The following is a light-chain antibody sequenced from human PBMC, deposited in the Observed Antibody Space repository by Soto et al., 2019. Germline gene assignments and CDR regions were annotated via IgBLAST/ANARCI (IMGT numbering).Light chain of an antibody. CDR2: EVS. CDR3: SSYTSSRAYV. V-gene: IGLV2-14*01. Sequence: QSVLTQPASVSGSPGQSITISCTGTSSDVGGYNYVSLYQQQSGKAPKLMIHEVSNRPSGVSNRFSGSKSGNTASLTISGLQAEDEADYYCSSYTSSRAYVFGIGTKV. CDR1: SSDVGGYNY. J-gene: IGLJ1*01.